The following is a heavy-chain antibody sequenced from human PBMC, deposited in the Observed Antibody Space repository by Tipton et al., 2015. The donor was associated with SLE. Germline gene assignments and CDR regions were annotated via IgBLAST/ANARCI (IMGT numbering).Heavy chain of an antibody. Sequence: TLSLTCTVSGESVKSRYWIWVLPPAGRGLEWLAYRVYDGNINSNPSLKTRLPMTVDTSRDQFSLTLNSVTAADTGIYYCARGREWNWSPYYMDVWGKGTTVTVSS. CDR2: RVYDGNI. J-gene: IGHJ6*03. CDR3: ARGREWNWSPYYMDV. D-gene: IGHD1-1*01. V-gene: IGHV4-59*02. CDR1: GESVKSRY.